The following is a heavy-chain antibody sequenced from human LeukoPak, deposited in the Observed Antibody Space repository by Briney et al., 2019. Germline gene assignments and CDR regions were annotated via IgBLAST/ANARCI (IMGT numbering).Heavy chain of an antibody. CDR1: GFTFSSYS. CDR3: ARLEWGGYSLIDY. CDR2: ISSSSSYI. J-gene: IGHJ4*02. Sequence: PGGSLRLSCAASGFTFSSYSMNWVRQAPGKGLEWVSSISSSSSYIYYADSVKGRFTISRDNAKNSLYLQMNSLRAEDTAVYYGARLEWGGYSLIDYWGQGTLVTVSS. D-gene: IGHD4-23*01. V-gene: IGHV3-21*01.